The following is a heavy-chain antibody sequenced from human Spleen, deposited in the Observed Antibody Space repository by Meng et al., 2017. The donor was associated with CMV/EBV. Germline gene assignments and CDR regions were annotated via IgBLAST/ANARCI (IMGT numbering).Heavy chain of an antibody. Sequence: YTFTGYYIHWVRQAPGQGLEWMGWISPNSGGTNYAQKFQGRVTMTRDTSISTAYMELSRLRSDDTAVYYCARDLDYGDHEAGYYFDYWGQGTLVTVSS. D-gene: IGHD4-17*01. CDR3: ARDLDYGDHEAGYYFDY. CDR2: ISPNSGGT. CDR1: YTFTGYY. V-gene: IGHV1-2*02. J-gene: IGHJ4*02.